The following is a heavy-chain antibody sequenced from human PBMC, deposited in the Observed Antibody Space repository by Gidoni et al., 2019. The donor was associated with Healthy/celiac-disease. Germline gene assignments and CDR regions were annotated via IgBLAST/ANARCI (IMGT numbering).Heavy chain of an antibody. V-gene: IGHV3-33*01. CDR2: IWYDGSNK. CDR1: GFTFSSYG. CDR3: ARDHSGYDSGPSGPDY. J-gene: IGHJ4*02. Sequence: QVQLVESGGGVVQPGRSLRLSCAASGFTFSSYGMHWVRQAPGKGLEWVAVIWYDGSNKYYADSVKGRFTISRDNSKNTLYLQMNSLRAEDTAVYYCARDHSGYDSGPSGPDYWGQGTLVTVSS. D-gene: IGHD5-12*01.